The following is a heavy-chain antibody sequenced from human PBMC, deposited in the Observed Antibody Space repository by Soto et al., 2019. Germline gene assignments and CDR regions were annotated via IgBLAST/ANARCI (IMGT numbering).Heavy chain of an antibody. Sequence: SETLSLTCTFSGGPVSSGRYYWSWIRQPPGKGLECIGYIYYSGSTNYNPSLKSRVTISVDTSKNQFSLKLSSVTAADTAVYYCARRLYHDSSGFEGGGMDVWGQGTTVT. CDR2: IYYSGST. V-gene: IGHV4-61*01. CDR3: ARRLYHDSSGFEGGGMDV. D-gene: IGHD3-22*01. CDR1: GGPVSSGRYY. J-gene: IGHJ6*02.